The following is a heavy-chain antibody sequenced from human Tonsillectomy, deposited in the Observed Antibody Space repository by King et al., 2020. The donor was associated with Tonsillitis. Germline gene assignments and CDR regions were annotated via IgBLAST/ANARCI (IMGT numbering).Heavy chain of an antibody. CDR1: GYSLTELS. D-gene: IGHD6-19*01. Sequence: QLVQSGAEVKKPGASVKVSCKVSGYSLTELSMHWVRQAPGKGLEWMGHFIPEDDETIYAQQFQGRVTMTEDTSTDTAYMELSSLKSEDTAVYYCAAESGWYGERSYSYYYMDVWGKGTTFTVSS. CDR2: FIPEDDET. V-gene: IGHV1-24*01. J-gene: IGHJ6*03. CDR3: AAESGWYGERSYSYYYMDV.